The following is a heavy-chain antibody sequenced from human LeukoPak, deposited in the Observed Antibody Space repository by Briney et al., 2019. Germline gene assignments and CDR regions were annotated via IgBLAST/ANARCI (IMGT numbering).Heavy chain of an antibody. J-gene: IGHJ4*02. CDR2: IYDRGST. CDR1: GGSISSYY. V-gene: IGHV4-59*01. CDR3: ARGRTFDN. Sequence: PSETLSLTCTVSGGSISSYYWSWIRQPPGKGLEWIGSIYDRGSTKYNPSLKSRVTISVDTSKNQFSLRLSSVTAADTAVYYCARGRTFDNWGQGTLVTVSS.